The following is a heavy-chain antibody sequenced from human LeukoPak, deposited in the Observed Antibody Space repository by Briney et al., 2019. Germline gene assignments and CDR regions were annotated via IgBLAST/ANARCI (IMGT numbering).Heavy chain of an antibody. J-gene: IGHJ4*02. V-gene: IGHV1-2*02. CDR2: INPNSGGT. Sequence: ASVKVSRKASGYTFTGYYMHWVRQAPGQGLEWMGWINPNSGGTNYAQKLQGRVTMTTDTSTSTAYMELSSLRSEDTAVYYCARDFMGELPFDYWGQGTLVTVSS. CDR1: GYTFTGYY. D-gene: IGHD1-26*01. CDR3: ARDFMGELPFDY.